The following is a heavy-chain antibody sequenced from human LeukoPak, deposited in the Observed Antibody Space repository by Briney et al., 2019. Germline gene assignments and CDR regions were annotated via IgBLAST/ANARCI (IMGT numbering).Heavy chain of an antibody. J-gene: IGHJ3*02. CDR3: ACEGASYDSSGYYYVGAFDI. V-gene: IGHV4-31*03. CDR2: IYYSGST. D-gene: IGHD3-22*01. Sequence: SQTLSLTCTVSGGSISSGGYYWSWIRQHPGKGLEWIGYIYYSGSTYYNPSLKSRVTISVDTSKNQFSLKLSSVTAADTAVYYCACEGASYDSSGYYYVGAFDIWGQGTMVTVSS. CDR1: GGSISSGGYY.